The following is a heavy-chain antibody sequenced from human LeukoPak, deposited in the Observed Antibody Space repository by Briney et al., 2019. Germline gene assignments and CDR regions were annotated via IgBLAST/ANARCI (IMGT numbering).Heavy chain of an antibody. D-gene: IGHD1-1*01. V-gene: IGHV4-59*11. J-gene: IGHJ6*03. CDR2: IYYSGST. Sequence: SETLSLTCTVSGGSISSHYWSWIRQPPGKGLEWNGYIYYSGSTNYNPSLKSRVTISVDTSKNQFSLKLSSVTAADTAVYYCARELWNRYYYYMDVWAKGPRSPSP. CDR3: ARELWNRYYYYMDV. CDR1: GGSISSHY.